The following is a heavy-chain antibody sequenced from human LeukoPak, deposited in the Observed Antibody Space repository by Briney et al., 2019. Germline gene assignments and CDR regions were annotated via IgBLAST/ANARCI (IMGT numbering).Heavy chain of an antibody. CDR2: LYPGGST. CDR3: ARAGTTWYVGLGN. Sequence: GGSLRLSCAASRFTFSSYAMSWVRQAPGKGLEWVSVLYPGGSTYYADSVKGRFTISRDNSKNTMFLQMNSLRAEDTAVYYCARAGTTWYVGLGNWGQGTLVTVSS. CDR1: RFTFSSYA. D-gene: IGHD6-13*01. J-gene: IGHJ4*02. V-gene: IGHV3-66*01.